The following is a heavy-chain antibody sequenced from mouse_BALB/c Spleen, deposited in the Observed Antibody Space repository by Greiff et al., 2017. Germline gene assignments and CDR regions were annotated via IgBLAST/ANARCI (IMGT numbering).Heavy chain of an antibody. Sequence: VQLKESGPGLVKPSQSLSLTCTVTGYSITSDYAWNWIRQFPGNKLEWMGYISYSGSTSYNPSLKSRISITRDTSKNQFFLQLNSVTTEDTATYYCAREEITTGAYWGQGTLVTVSA. CDR1: GYSITSDYA. J-gene: IGHJ3*01. CDR2: ISYSGST. D-gene: IGHD1-1*01. CDR3: AREEITTGAY. V-gene: IGHV3-2*02.